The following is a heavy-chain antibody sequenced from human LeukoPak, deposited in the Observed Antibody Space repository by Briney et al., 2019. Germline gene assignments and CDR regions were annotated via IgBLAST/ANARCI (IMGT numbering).Heavy chain of an antibody. J-gene: IGHJ5*02. Sequence: PSETLSLTCTVSGGSISSSSYYWGWIRQPPGKGLEWIGSIYYSGSTYYNPSLKSRVTISVDTSKNQFSLKLSSVTAADTAVYYCARGETGHREVQLERLMRGNWFDPWGQGTLVTVSS. V-gene: IGHV4-39*01. CDR1: GGSISSSSYY. CDR3: ARGETGHREVQLERLMRGNWFDP. CDR2: IYYSGST. D-gene: IGHD1-1*01.